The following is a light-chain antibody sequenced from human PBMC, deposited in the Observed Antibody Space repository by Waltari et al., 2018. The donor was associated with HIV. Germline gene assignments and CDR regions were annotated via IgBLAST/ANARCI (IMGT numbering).Light chain of an antibody. J-gene: IGLJ1*01. CDR3: SSYSSSTSPYV. Sequence: QSALTQPASVSGSPGQSITISCTGTTSDIGNYNYVSWYQHHPGRAPKLIIYEVSNRPSCVSNRFSGAQSGNTGSLTVSGLHAEDEGDYYCSSYSSSTSPYVFGTGTKVTVV. CDR1: TSDIGNYNY. V-gene: IGLV2-14*01. CDR2: EVS.